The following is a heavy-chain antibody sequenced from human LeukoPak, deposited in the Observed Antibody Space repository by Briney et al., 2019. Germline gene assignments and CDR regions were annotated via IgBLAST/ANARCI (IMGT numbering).Heavy chain of an antibody. V-gene: IGHV4-4*09. CDR1: GASVSTYY. Sequence: SETLSLTCTVSGASVSTYYWSWIRQPPGMRSEWIGYVYAGGSTDSNPSLTSRVTISVDTSKNQVSLKLNSATAADTAVYYCASRTSSGWSSDDAFDIWGQGTMVTVSS. J-gene: IGHJ3*02. CDR3: ASRTSSGWSSDDAFDI. D-gene: IGHD6-19*01. CDR2: VYAGGST.